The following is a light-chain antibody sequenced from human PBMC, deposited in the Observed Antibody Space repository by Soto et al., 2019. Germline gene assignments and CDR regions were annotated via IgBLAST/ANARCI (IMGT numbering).Light chain of an antibody. J-gene: IGKJ4*01. CDR1: QGIGNF. CDR3: HRYNSVPLT. Sequence: DIQTTQSPSSLSASLGDTVTITCRASQGIGNFLAWYQQKPGDVPKLLIYAASTVQSGGPSRFSGSGSGTDFTLTISSLQPEDVATYFCHRYNSVPLTFGGGTRWIS. V-gene: IGKV1-27*01. CDR2: AAS.